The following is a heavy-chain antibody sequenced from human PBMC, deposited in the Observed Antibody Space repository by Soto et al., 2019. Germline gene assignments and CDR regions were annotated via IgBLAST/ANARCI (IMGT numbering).Heavy chain of an antibody. CDR1: GYTFTSYY. D-gene: IGHD2-15*01. J-gene: IGHJ4*02. V-gene: IGHV1-46*01. CDR3: ARPLVYTYGSHFDF. CDR2: ISPRGGAT. Sequence: EASVKVSCKASGYTFTSYYIHWVRQAPGQRFEWMGLISPRGGATNYAHNFRGRVTMTRDTSTTTVYMDLNSLRSEDTAVYYCARPLVYTYGSHFDFWGQGTQVTVSS.